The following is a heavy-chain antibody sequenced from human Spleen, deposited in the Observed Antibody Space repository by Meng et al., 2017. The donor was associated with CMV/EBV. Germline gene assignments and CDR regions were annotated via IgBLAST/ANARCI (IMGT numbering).Heavy chain of an antibody. CDR2: IYYSGST. CDR3: ARDLRGGDSERFDY. CDR1: GDSLSSYY. V-gene: IGHV4-59*01. Sequence: SETLSLTCTVSGDSLSSYYWTWIRQPPGKGLEWIGYIYYSGSTNYNPSLKRRVTISVDTSKNQFSLKLSSVTAADTAVYYCARDLRGGDSERFDYWGQGTLVTVSS. D-gene: IGHD2-21*01. J-gene: IGHJ4*02.